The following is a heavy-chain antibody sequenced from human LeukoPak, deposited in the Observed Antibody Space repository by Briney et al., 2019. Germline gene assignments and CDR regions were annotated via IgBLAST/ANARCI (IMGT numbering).Heavy chain of an antibody. CDR1: GFIFSIYG. D-gene: IGHD4-17*01. V-gene: IGHV3-33*01. J-gene: IGHJ5*02. CDR2: IWSDGSNK. CDR3: ARFYGVPGGWFDP. Sequence: GGSLRLSCAASGFIFSIYGMHWVRQAPGKGLEWVAVIWSDGSNKYYADSVKGRVTVSRDNSKNTLYLQMISLRGEDTAVYYCARFYGVPGGWFDPWGQGTLVTVSS.